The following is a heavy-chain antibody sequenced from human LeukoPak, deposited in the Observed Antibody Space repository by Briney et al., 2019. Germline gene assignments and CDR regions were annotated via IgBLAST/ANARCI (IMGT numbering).Heavy chain of an antibody. J-gene: IGHJ4*02. CDR3: ARDSTYWYDSGSSGPHYFDY. CDR1: GFIFSNCA. CDR2: ISSDGSKT. V-gene: IGHV3-30*01. Sequence: GGSLRLSCAASGFIFSNCAMHWVCQAPGKGLEWVALISSDGSKTYHADSVKGRFSISRDNSKNTLYLQLNSLRAEDTSVYYCARDSTYWYDSGSSGPHYFDYWGQGTLVTVSS. D-gene: IGHD3-10*01.